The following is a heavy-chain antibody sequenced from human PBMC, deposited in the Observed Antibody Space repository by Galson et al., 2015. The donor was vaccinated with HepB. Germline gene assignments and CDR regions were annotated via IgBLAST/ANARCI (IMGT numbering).Heavy chain of an antibody. CDR2: IIPIFGIA. D-gene: IGHD1-1*01. CDR3: ARGRPNWTIDY. CDR1: GGTFSSYA. Sequence: SCKASGGTFSSYAISWVRQAPGQGLEWMGGIIPIFGIANYAQKFQGRVTITADESTSTAYMELSSLRSEDTAVYYCARGRPNWTIDYWGQGTLVTVSS. V-gene: IGHV1-69*01. J-gene: IGHJ4*02.